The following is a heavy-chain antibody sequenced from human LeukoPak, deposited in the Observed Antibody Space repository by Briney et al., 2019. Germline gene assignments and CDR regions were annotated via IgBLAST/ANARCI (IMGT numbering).Heavy chain of an antibody. CDR3: ARGYSSSSRLDY. CDR1: GFTFSSYW. CDR2: INTDGRST. V-gene: IGHV3-74*01. J-gene: IGHJ4*02. D-gene: IGHD6-6*01. Sequence: GGSLRLSCAASGFTFSSYWMHRVREAPGKRLVCGSRINTDGRSTTSADSVRGRFTIYRDNAKNTLYLQMNSLRAEDPAVFYCARGYSSSSRLDYWGQATLVTVSS.